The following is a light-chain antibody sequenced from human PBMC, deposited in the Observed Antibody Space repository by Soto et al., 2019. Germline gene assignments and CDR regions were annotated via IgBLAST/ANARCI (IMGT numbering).Light chain of an antibody. J-gene: IGLJ2*01. CDR1: TSNIENNY. CDR2: DND. V-gene: IGLV1-51*01. Sequence: QSVLTQPPSMSAAPGQKVTISCSGSTSNIENNYVSWYQHLPGTAPKPLIYDNDERPSGIPDRLSASKSGTSATLGITGLQIGDEADYYCGAWDSSLSVVLFGGGTKLTVL. CDR3: GAWDSSLSVVL.